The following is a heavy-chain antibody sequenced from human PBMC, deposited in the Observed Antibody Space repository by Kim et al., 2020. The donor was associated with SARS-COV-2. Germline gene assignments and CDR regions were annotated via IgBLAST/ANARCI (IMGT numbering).Heavy chain of an antibody. V-gene: IGHV3-33*01. D-gene: IGHD2-21*02. J-gene: IGHJ1*01. Sequence: GGSLRLSCAASGFTFSSYGMHWVRQAPGKGLEWVALIWYDGSNKYYADSVKGRFTISRDDSKNTLYLQMNSLRAEDTAVYYCARDASRNCGGDGFSRYFQLWAQGTLVTVSS. CDR3: ARDASRNCGGDGFSRYFQL. CDR1: GFTFSSYG. CDR2: IWYDGSNK.